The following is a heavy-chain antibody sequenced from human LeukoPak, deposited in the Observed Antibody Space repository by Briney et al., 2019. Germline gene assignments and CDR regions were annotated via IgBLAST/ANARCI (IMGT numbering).Heavy chain of an antibody. D-gene: IGHD5-12*01. Sequence: PGGSLRLSCAASGFTFSSYALSWVRQAPGKGLEWVSAIHGSGGTTYYADSVKGRFTISRDNSKNTLWLQMNSLRAEDTAVYYGAKCTDIGARRPGMWGWGKVTTVSV. CDR3: AKCTDIGARRPGMWG. J-gene: IGHJ6*03. CDR2: IHGSGGTT. V-gene: IGHV3-23*01. CDR1: GFTFSSYA.